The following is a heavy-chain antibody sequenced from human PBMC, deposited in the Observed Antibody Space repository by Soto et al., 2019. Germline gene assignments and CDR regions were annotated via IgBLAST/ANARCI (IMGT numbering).Heavy chain of an antibody. CDR1: GFTFAGHA. J-gene: IGHJ5*02. Sequence: GGSLRLSCVASGFTFAGHAMTWVRQAPGKGLEWVSTISESGATTYYADSVKGRFTISRDNSKNTLFLQLSSLRVEDTALYYCVPGRSGGVGEDRWGQGTLVTVSS. CDR2: ISESGATT. D-gene: IGHD1-26*01. V-gene: IGHV3-23*01. CDR3: VPGRSGGVGEDR.